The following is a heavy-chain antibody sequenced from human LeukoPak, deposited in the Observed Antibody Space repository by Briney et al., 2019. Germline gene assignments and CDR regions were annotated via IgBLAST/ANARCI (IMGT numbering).Heavy chain of an antibody. J-gene: IGHJ4*02. Sequence: GGSLRLSCTASGFTFGDYAMSWVRQAPGKGLERVGFIRSKAYGGTTEYAASVKGRFTISRDDSKSIAYLQMNSLKTEDTAVYYCTRLDTAMVYYFDYWGQGTLVTVSS. CDR3: TRLDTAMVYYFDY. D-gene: IGHD5-18*01. CDR1: GFTFGDYA. CDR2: IRSKAYGGTT. V-gene: IGHV3-49*04.